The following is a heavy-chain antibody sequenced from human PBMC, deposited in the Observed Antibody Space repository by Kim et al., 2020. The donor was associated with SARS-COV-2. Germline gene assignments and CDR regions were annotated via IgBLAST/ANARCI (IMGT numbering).Heavy chain of an antibody. CDR3: ARRQYSSGYYYFDY. J-gene: IGHJ4*02. Sequence: YADSVKCRFTISRDNAKNTLYLQMNSLRAEDTAVYYCARRQYSSGYYYFDYWGQGTLVIVSS. D-gene: IGHD6-19*01. V-gene: IGHV3-74*01.